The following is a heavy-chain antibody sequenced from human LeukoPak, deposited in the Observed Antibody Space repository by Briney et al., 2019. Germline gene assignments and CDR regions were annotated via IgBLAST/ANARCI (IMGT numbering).Heavy chain of an antibody. Sequence: GGSLRLSCAASGFTFSSYAMHWVRQAPGKGLEWVAVISYDGSNKYYADSVKGRFTISRDNSKDTLYLQMNSLRAEDTAVYYCARVGGTAMALTYFDYWGQGTRVTVSS. CDR2: ISYDGSNK. V-gene: IGHV3-30*04. CDR3: ARVGGTAMALTYFDY. CDR1: GFTFSSYA. J-gene: IGHJ4*02. D-gene: IGHD5-18*01.